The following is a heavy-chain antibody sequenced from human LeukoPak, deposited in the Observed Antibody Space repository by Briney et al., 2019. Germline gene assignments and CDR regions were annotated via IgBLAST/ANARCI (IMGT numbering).Heavy chain of an antibody. CDR3: ARDPAGIVGATAIDY. D-gene: IGHD1-26*01. Sequence: SQTLSLTCTVSGGSISSGSYYWSWIRQPAGKGLEWIGRVYTSGSTNYNPSPKSRVTMSIDTTKNQFSLKLSSVTAADTGVYYCARDPAGIVGATAIDYWGQGTLVTVSS. V-gene: IGHV4-61*02. J-gene: IGHJ4*02. CDR2: VYTSGST. CDR1: GGSISSGSYY.